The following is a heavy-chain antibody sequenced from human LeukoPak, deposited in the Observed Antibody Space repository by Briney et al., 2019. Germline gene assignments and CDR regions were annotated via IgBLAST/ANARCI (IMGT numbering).Heavy chain of an antibody. Sequence: SVKVSCKASGYTFTGYYMHWVRQAPGQGLEWMGRIIPILGIANYAQKFQGRVTITADKSTSTAYMELSSLRSEDTAVYYCARDSSSWYNWFDPWGQGTLVTVSS. CDR3: ARDSSSWYNWFDP. J-gene: IGHJ5*02. CDR1: GYTFTGYY. D-gene: IGHD6-13*01. CDR2: IIPILGIA. V-gene: IGHV1-69*04.